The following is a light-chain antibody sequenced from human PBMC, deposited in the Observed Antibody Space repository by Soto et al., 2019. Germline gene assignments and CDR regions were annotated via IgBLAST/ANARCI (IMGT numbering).Light chain of an antibody. CDR1: SSDVGGYKY. J-gene: IGLJ7*01. CDR2: EVS. CDR3: SSYTSSTTPVL. V-gene: IGLV2-14*01. Sequence: QSVLTQPASVSGSPGQSITISCTGTSSDVGGYKYVSWYQQHPGKAPKLMIYEVSYRPSGVSNRFSGSKSGNTASLTISGLQAEDEADYYCSSYTSSTTPVLFGGGTQLTVL.